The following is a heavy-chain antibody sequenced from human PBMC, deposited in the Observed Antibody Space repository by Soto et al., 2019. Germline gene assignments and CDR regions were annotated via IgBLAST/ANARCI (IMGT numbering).Heavy chain of an antibody. D-gene: IGHD2-2*01. CDR3: ARDQXVVVPAAVYYYYYGMDV. Sequence: SVKVSCKASGGTFSSYAISWVRQAPGQGLEWTGGIIPIFGTANYAQKFQGRVTITADKSTSTAYMELSSLRSEDTAVYYCARDQXVVVPAAVYYYYYGMDVWGPGTTVTVSS. J-gene: IGHJ6*02. CDR2: IIPIFGTA. V-gene: IGHV1-69*06. CDR1: GGTFSSYA.